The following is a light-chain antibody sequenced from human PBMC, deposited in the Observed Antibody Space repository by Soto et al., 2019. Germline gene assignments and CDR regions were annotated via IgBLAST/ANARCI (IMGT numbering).Light chain of an antibody. J-gene: IGKJ5*01. CDR2: GTS. Sequence: VLTQSPGTLSLSRGDRATLSCRASERIYSAYLGWYQKKACQAPRLLIYGTSSRATGIPDRFSGSGSGTDFTLTISSLEAEDLAVYYCQQYGNSTITFGQGTQLDIK. V-gene: IGKV3-20*01. CDR1: ERIYSAY. CDR3: QQYGNSTIT.